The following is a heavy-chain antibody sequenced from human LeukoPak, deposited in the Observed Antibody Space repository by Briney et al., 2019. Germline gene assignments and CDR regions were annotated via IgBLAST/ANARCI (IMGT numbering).Heavy chain of an antibody. CDR1: GYTFIGCY. Sequence: ASVKVSCKASGYTFIGCYMHWVRQAPGQGLEWMGWINPNSGGTNYAQKFQGRVTMTRDTSISTAYMELSRLRSDDTAVYYCASGREYYGSGSHDDAFDIWGQGTMVTVSS. CDR2: INPNSGGT. D-gene: IGHD3-10*01. V-gene: IGHV1-2*02. J-gene: IGHJ3*02. CDR3: ASGREYYGSGSHDDAFDI.